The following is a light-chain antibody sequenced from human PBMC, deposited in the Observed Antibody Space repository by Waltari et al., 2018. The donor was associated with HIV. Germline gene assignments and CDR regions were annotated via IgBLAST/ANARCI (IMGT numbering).Light chain of an antibody. CDR1: QSVLYSSNNKNY. Sequence: DIVMTQSPDSMAASLGERATINYKSSQSVLYSSNNKNYLAWYQQKQGQPPKLLIYWASTRESGVPDRFSGSGSGTDFTLTISSLQAEDVAVYYCQQYYSTPPTFGQGTKVEIK. J-gene: IGKJ1*01. CDR3: QQYYSTPPT. CDR2: WAS. V-gene: IGKV4-1*01.